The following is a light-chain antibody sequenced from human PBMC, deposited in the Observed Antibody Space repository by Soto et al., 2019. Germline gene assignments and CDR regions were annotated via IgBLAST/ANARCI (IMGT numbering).Light chain of an antibody. CDR3: AAWDDDLNGLV. CDR2: NNN. V-gene: IGLV1-44*01. J-gene: IGLJ3*02. CDR1: TSNIGSNI. Sequence: QSVLHQPPSASGTPGQRITISCSGRTSNIGSNIVSWYHHLPGAAPKLLIYNNNQRPSGVPDRFFASKSGTSASLAISGLQPEDESHYYCAAWDDDLNGLVFGGGTKVTVL.